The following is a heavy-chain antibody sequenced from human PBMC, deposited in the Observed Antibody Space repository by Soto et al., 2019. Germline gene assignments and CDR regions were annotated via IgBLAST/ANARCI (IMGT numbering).Heavy chain of an antibody. CDR2: IYYSGST. V-gene: IGHV4-39*01. D-gene: IGHD5-12*01. J-gene: IGHJ5*02. CDR3: ARRSSGYVNWFDP. Sequence: SETLSLTCTVSGGSISSSSYYWGWIRQPPGKGLERIGSIYYSGSTYYNPSLKSRVTISVDTSKNQFSLKLSSVTAADTAVYYCARRSSGYVNWFDPWGQGTLVTVS. CDR1: GGSISSSSYY.